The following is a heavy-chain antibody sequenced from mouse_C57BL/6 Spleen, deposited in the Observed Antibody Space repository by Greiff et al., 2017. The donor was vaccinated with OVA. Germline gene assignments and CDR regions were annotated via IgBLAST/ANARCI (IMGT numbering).Heavy chain of an antibody. D-gene: IGHD1-1*01. J-gene: IGHJ3*01. CDR2: IYPRDGST. CDR3: ARRGGLREAWFAY. CDR1: GYTFTSYD. Sequence: QVQLQQSGPELVKPGASVKLSCKASGYTFTSYDINWVKPRPGQGLLWIGWIYPRDGSTKKHEKLKGKATLTVDTSARTAYMELHSRTSEDSAVDFCARRGGLREAWFAYWGQGTLVTVSA. V-gene: IGHV1-85*01.